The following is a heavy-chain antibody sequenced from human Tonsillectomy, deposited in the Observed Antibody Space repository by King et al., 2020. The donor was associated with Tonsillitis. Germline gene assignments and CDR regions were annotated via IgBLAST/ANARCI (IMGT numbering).Heavy chain of an antibody. J-gene: IGHJ4*02. Sequence: VQLQESGPGLVKPSETLSLICAVSGYSISSGYYWGWIRQPPGKGLEWIGSIFHSGNTYYNPSLKSRVTISVDTSKNQFSLKLRSVTAADTAVYYCARGGDWGYWGQGTLVTVSS. CDR2: IFHSGNT. CDR1: GYSISSGYY. V-gene: IGHV4-38-2*01. CDR3: ARGGDWGY. D-gene: IGHD3/OR15-3a*01.